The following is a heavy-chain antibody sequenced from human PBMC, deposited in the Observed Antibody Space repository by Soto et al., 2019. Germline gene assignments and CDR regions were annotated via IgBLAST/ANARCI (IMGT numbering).Heavy chain of an antibody. CDR2: INHSGST. Sequence: PSETLSLTCAVSGGSFSGYYWSWIRQPPGKGLEWIGEINHSGSTNYNPSLKSRVTITVDTSKNQFSLKLSSVTAADTAVYFCAKDRRDYAPNYSGLDVWGQGTTVTVSS. CDR3: AKDRRDYAPNYSGLDV. V-gene: IGHV4-34*01. J-gene: IGHJ6*02. CDR1: GGSFSGYY. D-gene: IGHD4-17*01.